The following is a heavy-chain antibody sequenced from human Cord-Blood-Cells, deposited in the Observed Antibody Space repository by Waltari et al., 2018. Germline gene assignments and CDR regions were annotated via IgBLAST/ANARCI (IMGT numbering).Heavy chain of an antibody. CDR1: GGTFSSYA. CDR3: ARAQDIVVVVAATRRDYYYGMDV. D-gene: IGHD2-15*01. CDR2: IIPIFGTA. Sequence: QVQLVQSGAEVKKPGSSVKVSCKASGGTFSSYAISWVRQAPGQGLQWMGGIIPIFGTANYAQKFQGRVTITADKSTSTAYMELSSLRSEDTAVYYCARAQDIVVVVAATRRDYYYGMDVWGQGTTVTVSS. J-gene: IGHJ6*02. V-gene: IGHV1-69*06.